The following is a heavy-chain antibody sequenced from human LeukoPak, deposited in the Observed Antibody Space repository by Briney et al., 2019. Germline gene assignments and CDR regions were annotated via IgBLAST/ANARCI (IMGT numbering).Heavy chain of an antibody. CDR2: VKTTAEGGIK. D-gene: IGHD7-27*01. CDR3: TAGLGKTDDDS. CDR1: GLTFSNAW. J-gene: IGHJ5*01. Sequence: PGESLRLSCEGSGLTFSNAWMNWVRQVPGKGLKWVGRVKTTAEGGIKDYAEPVRGRFTISRDDSKNTVFLHMNSLKIEDTDLYYCTAGLGKTDDDSWGQGTLVTVSS. V-gene: IGHV3-15*05.